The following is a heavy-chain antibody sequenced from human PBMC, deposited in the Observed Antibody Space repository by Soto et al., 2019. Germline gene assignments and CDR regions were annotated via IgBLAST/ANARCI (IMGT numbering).Heavy chain of an antibody. V-gene: IGHV2-5*02. CDR1: GFSLSTSGVG. D-gene: IGHD6-13*01. CDR2: IYWDDDK. Sequence: QITLKESGPTLVKPTQTLTLTCTFSGFSLSTSGVGVGWIRQPPGKALEWLALIYWDDDKRYSPSLKSRLTITKDTSKNQVVPTMTNMDPVDTATYYCAHSGYSSSFFRNSLAYWGQGTLVTVSS. J-gene: IGHJ4*02. CDR3: AHSGYSSSFFRNSLAY.